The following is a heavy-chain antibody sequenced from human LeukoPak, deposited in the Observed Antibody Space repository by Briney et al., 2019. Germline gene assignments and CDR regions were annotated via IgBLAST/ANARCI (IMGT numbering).Heavy chain of an antibody. J-gene: IGHJ4*02. CDR2: MNPNSGNT. Sequence: GASVKVSCKASGYTLTSYDINWVRQATGQGLEWMGWMNPNSGNTGYAQKFQGRVTMTRNTSINTAYMELSSLRSEDTAVYYCAREATFGGVIPTGYWGQGTLVTVSS. CDR1: GYTLTSYD. CDR3: AREATFGGVIPTGY. V-gene: IGHV1-8*01. D-gene: IGHD3-16*02.